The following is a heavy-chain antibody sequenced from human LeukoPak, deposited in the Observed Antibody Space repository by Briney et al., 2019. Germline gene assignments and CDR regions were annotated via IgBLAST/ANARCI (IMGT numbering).Heavy chain of an antibody. J-gene: IGHJ4*02. CDR3: ARLTVVAASDY. CDR2: IDPSDSYT. CDR1: GYSFTSYW. V-gene: IGHV5-10-1*01. Sequence: GESVKISCKGSGYSFTSYWISWVRQMPGKGLEWMGRIDPSDSYTNYSPSLQGHVTISADKSITTAYLQWSSLKASDTAMYYCARLTVVAASDYCGQGALVSASS. D-gene: IGHD2-15*01.